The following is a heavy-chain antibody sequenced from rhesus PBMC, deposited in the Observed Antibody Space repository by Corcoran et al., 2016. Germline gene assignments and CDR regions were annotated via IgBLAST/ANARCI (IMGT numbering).Heavy chain of an antibody. D-gene: IGHD3-3*01. J-gene: IGHJ4*01. CDR2: ISCRGGGT. CDR3: AREGIQFLEWLFYFDY. V-gene: IGHV4-173*01. CDR1: GGSISSNS. Sequence: QLQLQESGPGLVKPSETLSLTCAVSGGSISSNSLSWNRQPPGTGLGGIGRISCRGGGTDDNPSLKSRFTISTDTSKNQFSLKLSSVTAADTAVYYCAREGIQFLEWLFYFDYWGQGVLVTVSS.